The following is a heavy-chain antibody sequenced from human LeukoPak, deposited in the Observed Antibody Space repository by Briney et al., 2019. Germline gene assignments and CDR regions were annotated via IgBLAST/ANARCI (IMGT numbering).Heavy chain of an antibody. J-gene: IGHJ5*02. CDR3: ARDRAEGKTWVEFDP. CDR1: GFIVNAYG. Sequence: PGGSLRLSCAASGFIVNAYGMSWVRQAPGKGLAWVSLIYSDGVTQYADSVKGRFTISRDNSKNKLYLQMNSLRDEDTAVYFCARDRAEGKTWVEFDPWGQGTLVTVSS. V-gene: IGHV3-66*02. CDR2: IYSDGVT.